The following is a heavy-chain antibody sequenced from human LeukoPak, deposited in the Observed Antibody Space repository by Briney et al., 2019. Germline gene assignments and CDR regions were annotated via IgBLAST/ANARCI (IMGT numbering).Heavy chain of an antibody. V-gene: IGHV1-46*01. CDR2: INPSGGST. D-gene: IGHD3-3*01. Sequence: ASVRVSCKASGYTFTSYYMHWVRQAPGQGLEWMGIINPSGGSTSYAQKFQGRVTMTRDTSTSTVYMELSSLRSEDTAVYYCARGVGLRFLEWFQMSHYFDYWGQGTLVTVSS. CDR1: GYTFTSYY. J-gene: IGHJ4*02. CDR3: ARGVGLRFLEWFQMSHYFDY.